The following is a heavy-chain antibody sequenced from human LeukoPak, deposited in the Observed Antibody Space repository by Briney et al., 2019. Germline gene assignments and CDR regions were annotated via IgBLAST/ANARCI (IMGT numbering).Heavy chain of an antibody. CDR3: AREGYSSSLYY. J-gene: IGHJ4*02. V-gene: IGHV3-30-3*01. D-gene: IGHD6-13*01. CDR2: ISYDGSDK. Sequence: GGSLRLSCAASGFTVRSNYMSWVRQAPGKGLEWVAVISYDGSDKYYADSVKGRFTISRDNSKNTLYLQMNSLRAEDTAVYYCAREGYSSSLYYWGQGTLVTVSS. CDR1: GFTVRSNY.